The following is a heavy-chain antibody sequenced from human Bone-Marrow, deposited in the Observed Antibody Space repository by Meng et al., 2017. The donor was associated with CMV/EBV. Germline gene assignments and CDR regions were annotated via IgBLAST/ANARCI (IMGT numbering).Heavy chain of an antibody. CDR2: INPNSGGT. V-gene: IGHV1-2*02. Sequence: FTSYYMHWVRQATGQGLEWMGWINPNSGGTNCAQKFQGRVTMTRDMSISTAYMELSRLRSDDTAVYYCARDEYCSSTSCYNPYWYFDLWGRGTLVTVSS. CDR3: ARDEYCSSTSCYNPYWYFDL. CDR1: FTSYY. J-gene: IGHJ2*01. D-gene: IGHD2-2*02.